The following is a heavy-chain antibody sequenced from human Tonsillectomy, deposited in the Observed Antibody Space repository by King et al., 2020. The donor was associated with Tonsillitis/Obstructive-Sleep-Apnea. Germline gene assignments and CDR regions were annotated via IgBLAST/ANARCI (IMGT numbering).Heavy chain of an antibody. J-gene: IGHJ5*01. Sequence: QVQLVESGSELKKPGASVKVSCKASGYTFTTYAMIWVRQAPGQGPERMGWINTNTGNPTYAQDFTGRFVFSVDTSVTTAYLQISSLKPEDTAVYYCARGQRYCSTTTCYPQGSWFDSWGQGTLVTVSS. CDR3: ARGQRYCSTTTCYPQGSWFDS. V-gene: IGHV7-4-1*02. CDR2: INTNTGNP. D-gene: IGHD2-2*01. CDR1: GYTFTTYA.